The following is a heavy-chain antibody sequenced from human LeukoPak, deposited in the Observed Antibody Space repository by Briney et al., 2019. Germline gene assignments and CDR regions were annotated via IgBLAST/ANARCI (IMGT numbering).Heavy chain of an antibody. Sequence: GGSLRLSCAASGFTFSSYSMNWVRQAPGKGLEWVSSISSSSSYIYYADSVKGRFTISRDNAKNSLYLQMNSLRAEDTAVYYCARDRSSTSCYTCYYYYYMDVWGKGTTVTVSS. D-gene: IGHD2-2*02. CDR3: ARDRSSTSCYTCYYYYYMDV. V-gene: IGHV3-21*01. CDR2: ISSSSSYI. CDR1: GFTFSSYS. J-gene: IGHJ6*03.